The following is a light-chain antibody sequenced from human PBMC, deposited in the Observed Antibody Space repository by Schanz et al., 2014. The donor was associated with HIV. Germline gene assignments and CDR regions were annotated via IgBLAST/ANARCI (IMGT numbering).Light chain of an antibody. CDR1: QSVSSN. V-gene: IGKV3-15*01. CDR2: DAS. J-gene: IGKJ3*01. Sequence: EIEMTQSPATLSVSPGERATLSCRASQSVSSNLPWYQQKPGQAPRLLIYDASTRATGIPARFSGSGSGTEFTLTISSLQSEDFATYYCQQSYSTPLFTFGPGTKVDIK. CDR3: QQSYSTPLFT.